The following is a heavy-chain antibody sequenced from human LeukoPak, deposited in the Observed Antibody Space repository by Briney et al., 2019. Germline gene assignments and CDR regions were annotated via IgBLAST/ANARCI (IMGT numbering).Heavy chain of an antibody. D-gene: IGHD4-23*01. CDR3: VRGNDYGGPHY. J-gene: IGHJ4*02. V-gene: IGHV3-11*04. CDR1: GFSFSDYY. CDR2: MSSGGGTI. Sequence: GGSLRLSCAASGFSFSDYYMSWIRQAPGKGLEWISYMSSGGGTINYADSVKGRFTISRDNGKNTLFLQMNSLRAEDAAVYYCVRGNDYGGPHYWGQGTLVTVSS.